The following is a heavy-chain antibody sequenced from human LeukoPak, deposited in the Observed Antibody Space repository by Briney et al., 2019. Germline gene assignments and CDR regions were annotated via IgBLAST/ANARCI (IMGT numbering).Heavy chain of an antibody. J-gene: IGHJ6*02. Sequence: GGSLRLSCAASGFTFSDYYMSWIRQAPGKGLEWLSYISVSGSYTNYADSVKGRFTISRDNAKNSLYLQMISLRAEDTAVYYCARCGTPNNYYGYGVDVWGQGTTVIVPS. CDR1: GFTFSDYY. CDR2: ISVSGSYT. CDR3: ARCGTPNNYYGYGVDV. D-gene: IGHD1-26*01. V-gene: IGHV3-11*03.